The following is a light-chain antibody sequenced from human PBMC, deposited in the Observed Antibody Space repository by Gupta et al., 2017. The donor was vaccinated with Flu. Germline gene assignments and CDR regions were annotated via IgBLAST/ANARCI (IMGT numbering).Light chain of an antibody. CDR2: KAS. J-gene: IGKJ1*01. CDR3: QQYNSYLTWT. V-gene: IGKV1-5*03. CDR1: QSVSRW. Sequence: DRVTITCRASQSVSRWVAWYQQKPGKAPKLLIYKASSLESGVPSRFSGSGSGTEFTLTICSLQPDDFATYYCQQYNSYLTWTFGQGTKVEIK.